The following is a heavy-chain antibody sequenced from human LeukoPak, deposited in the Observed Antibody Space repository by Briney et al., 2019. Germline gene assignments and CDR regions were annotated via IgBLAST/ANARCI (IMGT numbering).Heavy chain of an antibody. Sequence: PGGSLRLSCAASGFTFSSYSMDWVRQAPGKGLEWVSYISGCSTYIYYADSVKGRFTISRDNAKNSLYLQMNSLRAEDTAVFYCTRGVVPAAMPGGFDYWGQGTLVTVSS. D-gene: IGHD2-2*01. V-gene: IGHV3-21*01. J-gene: IGHJ4*02. CDR2: ISGCSTYI. CDR3: TRGVVPAAMPGGFDY. CDR1: GFTFSSYS.